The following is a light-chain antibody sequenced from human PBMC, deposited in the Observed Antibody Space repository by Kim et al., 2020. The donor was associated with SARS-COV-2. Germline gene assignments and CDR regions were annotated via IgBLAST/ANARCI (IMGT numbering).Light chain of an antibody. CDR3: QAWDRSPI. J-gene: IGLJ2*01. Sequence: SVSPGQTATITCSGDKLGDKYASWYQQKPGQSPVLLIYQDDKRPSRIPERFSGSTSGNTATLTINGTQAMDEADYYCQAWDRSPIFGGGTQLTVL. CDR1: KLGDKY. V-gene: IGLV3-1*01. CDR2: QDD.